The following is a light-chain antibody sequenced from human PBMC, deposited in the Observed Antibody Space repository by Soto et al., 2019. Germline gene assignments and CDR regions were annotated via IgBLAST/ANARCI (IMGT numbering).Light chain of an antibody. J-gene: IGLJ3*02. V-gene: IGLV2-11*01. CDR1: SSDVGGYNF. CDR2: DVT. Sequence: SALTQPRSVSGSPGQSVAISCIGTSSDVGGYNFVSWFQHHPGTAPKLMIYDVTKRPSGVPDRFSGSKSGNTASLTISGLQAEDEADYYCCSPAGSYTWVFGGGTKLTVL. CDR3: CSPAGSYTWV.